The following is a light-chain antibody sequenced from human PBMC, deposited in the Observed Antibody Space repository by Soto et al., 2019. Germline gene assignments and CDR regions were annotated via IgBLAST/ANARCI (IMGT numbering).Light chain of an antibody. Sequence: ESVLTQSPGTLSLSPGERATISCRASQSVSSTFIAWYQQRPGQAPRLLIYGASRRATGIPDRFSGSGSGTSFPLNNSRLAPEDFSVYYCQQYVTSPPLYTFGQGTKLELQ. J-gene: IGKJ2*01. CDR3: QQYVTSPPLYT. CDR2: GAS. CDR1: QSVSSTF. V-gene: IGKV3-20*01.